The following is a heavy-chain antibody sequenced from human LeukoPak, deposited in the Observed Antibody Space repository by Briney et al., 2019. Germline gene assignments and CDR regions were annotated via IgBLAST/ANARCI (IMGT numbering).Heavy chain of an antibody. CDR3: ARSSSGWYSNWFDP. D-gene: IGHD6-19*01. CDR2: IYHSGST. V-gene: IGHV4-34*01. Sequence: SETLSLTCAVYGGSFSGYYWSWIRQPPGKGLEWIGEIYHSGSTNYNPSLKSRVTISVDTSKNQFSLKLSSVTAADTAVYYCARSSSGWYSNWFDPWGQGTLVTVSS. J-gene: IGHJ5*02. CDR1: GGSFSGYY.